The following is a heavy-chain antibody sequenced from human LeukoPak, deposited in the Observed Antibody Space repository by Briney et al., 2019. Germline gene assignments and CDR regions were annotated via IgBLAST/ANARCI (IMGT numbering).Heavy chain of an antibody. V-gene: IGHV4-61*02. CDR2: IYTSGST. CDR3: AREIYPATFDY. J-gene: IGHJ4*02. Sequence: SETLSLTCTVSGGSISSGSYYWSWIRQPAGKGLEWIGRIYTSGSTNYNPSLKSRVTIQVDTSKNQFSLKLSSVPAADTAVYYCAREIYPATFDYWGQGTLVTVSS. D-gene: IGHD2-15*01. CDR1: GGSISSGSYY.